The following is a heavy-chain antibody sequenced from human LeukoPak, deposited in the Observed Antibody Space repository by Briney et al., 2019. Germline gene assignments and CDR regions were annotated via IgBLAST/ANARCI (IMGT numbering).Heavy chain of an antibody. V-gene: IGHV4-39*07. CDR3: ARSYYYDSSTYPGPFDY. J-gene: IGHJ4*02. CDR1: GGSISSSSYY. D-gene: IGHD3-22*01. CDR2: IYYSGSS. Sequence: SETLSLTCTVSGGSISSSSYYWGWIRQPPGKGLEWIGSIYYSGSSYYNPSLKSRVTMSVDTSKNQFSLKLSSVTAADTAVYYCARSYYYDSSTYPGPFDYWGQGTLVTVSS.